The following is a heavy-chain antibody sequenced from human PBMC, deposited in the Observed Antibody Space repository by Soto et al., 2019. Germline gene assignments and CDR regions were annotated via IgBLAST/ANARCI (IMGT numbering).Heavy chain of an antibody. D-gene: IGHD5-12*01. J-gene: IGHJ4*02. CDR3: ARANSGDDDEFDY. Sequence: ASVNVSCKASGYTFTGYYIHWVRQAPGQGLEWMGWINPNSGGTDYAQKFQGRVTMTRDTSISSAYMELSRLRSDDTAVYYCARANSGDDDEFDYWGQGTPVTVSS. CDR1: GYTFTGYY. CDR2: INPNSGGT. V-gene: IGHV1-2*02.